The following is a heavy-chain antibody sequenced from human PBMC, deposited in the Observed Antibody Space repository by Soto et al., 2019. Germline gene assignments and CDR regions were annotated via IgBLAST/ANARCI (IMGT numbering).Heavy chain of an antibody. Sequence: GGSLRLFCAASGFTFSSYAMHWVRQAPGKGLEWVAVISYDGSNKYYADSVKGRFTISRDNSKNTLYLQMNSLRAEDTAVYYCATPPSGWYGEDYWGQGTLVTVSS. V-gene: IGHV3-30-3*01. CDR2: ISYDGSNK. D-gene: IGHD6-19*01. CDR3: ATPPSGWYGEDY. J-gene: IGHJ4*02. CDR1: GFTFSSYA.